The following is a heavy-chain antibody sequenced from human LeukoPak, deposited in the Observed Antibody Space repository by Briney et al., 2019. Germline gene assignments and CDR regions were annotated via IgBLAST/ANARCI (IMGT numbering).Heavy chain of an antibody. CDR3: ARGIREYCSSTSCYPFDP. CDR1: GFTFSSYS. CDR2: ISSSSSYI. V-gene: IGHV3-21*01. Sequence: GGSLRLSCAASGFTFSSYSMNWVRQAPGKGLEWVSSISSSSSYIYYADSVKGRFTISRDNAKNSLYLQMNSLRAEDTAVYYCARGIREYCSSTSCYPFDPWGQGTLVTVSS. D-gene: IGHD2-2*01. J-gene: IGHJ5*02.